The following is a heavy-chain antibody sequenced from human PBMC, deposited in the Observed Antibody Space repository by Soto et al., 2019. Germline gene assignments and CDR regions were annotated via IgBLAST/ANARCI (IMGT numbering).Heavy chain of an antibody. CDR1: GFTFSDHY. CDR2: SRNKANSYTT. CDR3: TRLTPPRGYNYGYYLDC. D-gene: IGHD5-18*01. J-gene: IGHJ4*02. V-gene: IGHV3-72*01. Sequence: GGSIRLSCAASGFTFSDHYMDWVRKDTGKGLEWVGRSRNKANSYTTEYAASVKGRFTISRDDSRNSLYLQMNSLKTEDTAMYYCTRLTPPRGYNYGYYLDCWGQGTQVTVSS.